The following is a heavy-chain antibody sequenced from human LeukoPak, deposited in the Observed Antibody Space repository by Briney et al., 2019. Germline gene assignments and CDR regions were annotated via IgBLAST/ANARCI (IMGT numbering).Heavy chain of an antibody. CDR2: IKQGGSEK. CDR3: ARDRHHYYYGMDV. CDR1: GFTIRSYW. Sequence: GGSLRLSCAASGFTIRSYWMSWVRQAPGKGLEWVANIKQGGSEKYYVDSVKGRFTISRDNAKNSLYLQMNSLRAEDAAVYYCARDRHHYYYGMDVWGQGTTVTVSS. V-gene: IGHV3-7*03. J-gene: IGHJ6*02.